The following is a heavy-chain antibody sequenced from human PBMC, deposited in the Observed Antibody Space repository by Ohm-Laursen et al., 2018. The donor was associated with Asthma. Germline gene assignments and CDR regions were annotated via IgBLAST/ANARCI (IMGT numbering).Heavy chain of an antibody. CDR1: GGSISGGGYY. J-gene: IGHJ3*02. D-gene: IGHD4-17*01. V-gene: IGHV4-31*03. CDR2: IYYSGST. Sequence: SQTLSLTCTVSGGSISGGGYYWSWIRQHPGKGLEWIGYIYYSGSTYYNPSLKSRVTISVDTSKNQFSLKLSSVTAADTAVYYCARGCGDPDAFDIWGQGTMVTVSS. CDR3: ARGCGDPDAFDI.